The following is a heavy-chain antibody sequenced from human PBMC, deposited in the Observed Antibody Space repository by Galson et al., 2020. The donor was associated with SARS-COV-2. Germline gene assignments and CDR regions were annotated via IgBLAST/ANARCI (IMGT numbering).Heavy chain of an antibody. J-gene: IGHJ6*02. CDR3: ARIRYYDVLTGYIVDV. CDR2: INPKSGGT. Sequence: ASVKVSCKASRYTFPDYYIHWVRQAPGQGLEWMGWINPKSGGTNYAQKFEGRVTMTRDTSITTAYMELSRLRADDPAVYYCARIRYYDVLTGYIVDVWGQGTMVTVSS. CDR1: RYTFPDYY. V-gene: IGHV1-2*02. D-gene: IGHD3-9*01.